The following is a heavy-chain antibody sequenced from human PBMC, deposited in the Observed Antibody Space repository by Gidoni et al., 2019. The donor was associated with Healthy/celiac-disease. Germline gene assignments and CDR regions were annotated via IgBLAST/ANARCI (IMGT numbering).Heavy chain of an antibody. Sequence: EVQLLESGGGLVQPVGSLSLSCASSGFTFSSYSMNWVRQAPGKGLEWVSYIRSSSSTIYYADSVKGRFTIARDNAKNSLYLQMNSLRDEDTAVYYCARVSMVVAATRAAVGGSFDSWGQGTMVTVSS. V-gene: IGHV3-48*02. J-gene: IGHJ3*02. CDR1: GFTFSSYS. CDR2: IRSSSSTI. CDR3: ARVSMVVAATRAAVGGSFDS. D-gene: IGHD2-15*01.